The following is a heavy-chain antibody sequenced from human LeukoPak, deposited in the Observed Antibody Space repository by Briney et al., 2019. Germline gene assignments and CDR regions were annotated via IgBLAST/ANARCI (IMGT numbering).Heavy chain of an antibody. Sequence: SETLSLTCTVSGGSISSYYWSWIRQPPGKGLEWIGNIYDSGSTNYNPSLKSRVTISVDTSKNQCSLKLSTVTAADTAVYYCARQSISGSSLSYFDYWGQGTLVNVSS. D-gene: IGHD3-22*01. CDR3: ARQSISGSSLSYFDY. CDR1: GGSISSYY. V-gene: IGHV4-59*01. J-gene: IGHJ4*02. CDR2: IYDSGST.